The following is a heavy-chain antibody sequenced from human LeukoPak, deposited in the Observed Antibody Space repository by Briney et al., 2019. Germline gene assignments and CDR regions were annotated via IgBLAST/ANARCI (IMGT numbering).Heavy chain of an antibody. CDR1: GYTFTSYD. CDR2: LTPNSGNT. Sequence: ASVKVSCKASGYTFTSYDINWVRQATGQGLEWMGWLTPNSGNTGYAQKFQGRVTMTRNTSISTAYMELSSLRSEDAAVYYCARELLYCSGGSCYSPLGYWGQGTLVTVSS. CDR3: ARELLYCSGGSCYSPLGY. V-gene: IGHV1-8*01. D-gene: IGHD2-15*01. J-gene: IGHJ4*02.